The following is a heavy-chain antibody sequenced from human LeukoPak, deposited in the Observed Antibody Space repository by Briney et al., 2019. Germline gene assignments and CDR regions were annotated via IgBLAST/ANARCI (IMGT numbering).Heavy chain of an antibody. CDR2: IFYNGST. CDR1: RGSLSSYY. D-gene: IGHD3-22*01. CDR3: ARHGSPHYYDSSGYSYYFDY. J-gene: IGHJ4*02. V-gene: IGHV4-59*08. Sequence: PSETLSLTCTVSRGSLSSYYWGWVRQPPGEGLGGVGDIFYNGSTNYNPSLKSRVTISVDTSKNQFSLKLSSVTAADTAVYYCARHGSPHYYDSSGYSYYFDYWGQGTLVTVSS.